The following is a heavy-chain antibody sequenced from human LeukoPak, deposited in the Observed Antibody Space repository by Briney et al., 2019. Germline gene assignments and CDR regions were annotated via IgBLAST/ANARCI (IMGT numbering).Heavy chain of an antibody. Sequence: GASVKVSCKASGYTFTSYGISWVRQAPGPGLEWMGWISAYNGNTNYAQKFQGRVTMTTDTSTSTAYMEIRSLRSDDTAVYYCARAEHCTNGVCYTHAFDIWGQGTMVTVSS. D-gene: IGHD2-8*01. CDR2: ISAYNGNT. CDR3: ARAEHCTNGVCYTHAFDI. V-gene: IGHV1-18*01. J-gene: IGHJ3*02. CDR1: GYTFTSYG.